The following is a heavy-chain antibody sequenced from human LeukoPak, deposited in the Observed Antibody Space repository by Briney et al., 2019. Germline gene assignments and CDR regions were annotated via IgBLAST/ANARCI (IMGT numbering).Heavy chain of an antibody. CDR3: AGLSYYYDGSGYYDGYFQH. J-gene: IGHJ1*01. Sequence: SETLSLTCTVSGGSISSYYWSWIRQPPGKGLEWIGYIYYSGSTNYNPSLKSRVTISVDTSKNQFSLKLSSVTAADTAVYYCAGLSYYYDGSGYYDGYFQHWGQGTLVTVSS. D-gene: IGHD3-22*01. V-gene: IGHV4-59*08. CDR2: IYYSGST. CDR1: GGSISSYY.